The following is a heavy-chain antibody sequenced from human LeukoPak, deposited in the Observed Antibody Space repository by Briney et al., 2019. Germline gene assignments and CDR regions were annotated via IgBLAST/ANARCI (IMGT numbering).Heavy chain of an antibody. CDR1: GFTFSSAW. J-gene: IGHJ4*02. CDR3: GDFGTRE. CDR2: IKDDGSDK. Sequence: GGSLRLSCAASGFTFSSAWMTWVRQAPGKGLEWVATIKDDGSDKYYVDSVKGRFTISRDNAKKSLWLQMNSLRVEDTAMYYFGDFGTREWGQGTLVTVSS. V-gene: IGHV3-7*01. D-gene: IGHD1-14*01.